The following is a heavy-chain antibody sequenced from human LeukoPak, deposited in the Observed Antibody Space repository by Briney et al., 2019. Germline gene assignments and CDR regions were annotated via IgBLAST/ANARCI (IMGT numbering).Heavy chain of an antibody. CDR2: IYYSGST. Sequence: SETLSLTCTVSGGSISSYYWSWIRQPPGKGLEWIGYIYYSGSTNYNPSLKSRVTISVDTSKNQFSLKLSSVTAADTAVYYCARGGFYDSSGYYLLGAFDIWGQGAMVTVSS. V-gene: IGHV4-59*01. J-gene: IGHJ3*02. CDR1: GGSISSYY. D-gene: IGHD3-22*01. CDR3: ARGGFYDSSGYYLLGAFDI.